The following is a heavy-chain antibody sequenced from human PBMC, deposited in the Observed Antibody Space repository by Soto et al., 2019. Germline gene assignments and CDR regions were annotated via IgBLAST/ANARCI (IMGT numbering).Heavy chain of an antibody. V-gene: IGHV3-74*01. CDR3: AVYTDFWSGRWFDP. J-gene: IGHJ5*02. CDR2: ISGNGSST. CDR1: GFTFSSYW. D-gene: IGHD3-3*01. Sequence: LRLSCAASGFTFSSYWMHWVRQAPGKGLVWVSRISGNGSSTCYADSVKGRFTISRDNSKNTLYLQMNSLRAEDTAVYYCAVYTDFWSGRWFDPWGQGTLVTVSS.